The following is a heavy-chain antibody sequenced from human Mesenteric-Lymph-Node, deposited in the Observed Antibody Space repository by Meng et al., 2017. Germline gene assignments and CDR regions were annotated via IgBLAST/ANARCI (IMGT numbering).Heavy chain of an antibody. Sequence: EVQLVESGGGLVQPGGSLRLSCAASGSTFTDHYMDWVRQAPGKGLEWVGRITNTPNRYPTNYAASVKGRFTISRDDSKNSLYLEMNSLKIEDTAVYYCARDTSTSLDYWGQGALVTVSS. J-gene: IGHJ4*02. D-gene: IGHD2/OR15-2a*01. CDR3: ARDTSTSLDY. V-gene: IGHV3-72*01. CDR1: GSTFTDHY. CDR2: ITNTPNRYPT.